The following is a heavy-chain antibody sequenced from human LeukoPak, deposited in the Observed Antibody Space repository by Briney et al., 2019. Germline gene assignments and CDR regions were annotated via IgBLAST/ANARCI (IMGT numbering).Heavy chain of an antibody. CDR1: GFTFSSYS. V-gene: IGHV3-48*01. J-gene: IGHJ6*03. D-gene: IGHD3-3*01. CDR2: ISSSSSTI. CDR3: ALITIFGVVSHYYYMDV. Sequence: GGSLRLSCAASGFTFSSYSMNSVRQAPGKGLEWDSYISSSSSTIYYAYSVKGRFTISRDNAKNSLYLQMNSLTAEDTAVYCCALITIFGVVSHYYYMDVWGKGTTLTVSS.